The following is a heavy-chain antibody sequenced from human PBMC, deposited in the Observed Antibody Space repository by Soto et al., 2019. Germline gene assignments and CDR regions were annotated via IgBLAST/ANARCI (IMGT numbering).Heavy chain of an antibody. CDR1: GGSFSGYY. V-gene: IGHV4-34*01. CDR3: AKGHCNGGPCSLNWFDP. Sequence: SETLSLTCAVYGGSFSGYYWSRIRQPPGKGLEWIGEINHSGSTNYNPSLKSRVTISVDTSKNQFSLELRSVTAADTAVYYCAKGHCNGGPCSLNWFDPWGQGTLVTVSS. D-gene: IGHD2-15*01. J-gene: IGHJ5*02. CDR2: INHSGST.